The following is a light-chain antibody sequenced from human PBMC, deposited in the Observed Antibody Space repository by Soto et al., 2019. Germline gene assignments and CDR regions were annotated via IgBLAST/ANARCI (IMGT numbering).Light chain of an antibody. CDR3: GSYGGRHNYV. Sequence: QSVLTQPPSASGSPGQTGTISCTGTSSDVGGDDSVSWYQQNPGKAPKLIIYEVTKRPSGVPDRFSGSKSGNTASLTVSGLQAEDEAEYYCGSYGGRHNYVFGTGTKLTVL. J-gene: IGLJ1*01. V-gene: IGLV2-8*01. CDR2: EVT. CDR1: SSDVGGDDS.